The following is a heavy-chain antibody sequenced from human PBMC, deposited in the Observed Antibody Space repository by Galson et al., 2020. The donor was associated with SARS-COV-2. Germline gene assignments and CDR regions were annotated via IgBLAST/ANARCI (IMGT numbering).Heavy chain of an antibody. CDR1: GFTFSSYG. Sequence: GSLRLSCAASGFTFSSYGMHWVRQAPGKGLEWVAVIWFDGSNKYYADSVKGRFTISRDNSKNTLFLQMNSLRADDTAVYYCAKDREWEGKYYFDYWGQGTLVTVSS. V-gene: IGHV3-33*06. CDR3: AKDREWEGKYYFDY. D-gene: IGHD1-26*01. CDR2: IWFDGSNK. J-gene: IGHJ4*02.